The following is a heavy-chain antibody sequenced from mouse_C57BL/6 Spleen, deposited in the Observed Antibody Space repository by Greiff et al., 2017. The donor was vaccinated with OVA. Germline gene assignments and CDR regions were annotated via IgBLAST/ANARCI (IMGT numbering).Heavy chain of an antibody. J-gene: IGHJ2*01. V-gene: IGHV1-59*01. D-gene: IGHD1-1*01. CDR2: IDPSDSYT. Sequence: VQLQQPGAELVRPGTSVKLSCKASGYTFTSYWMHWVKQRPGQGLEWIGVIDPSDSYTNYNQKFKGKATLTVDTSSSTAYMQLSSLTSEDSAVYYCARRGNYGSSYEDYWGQGTTLTVSS. CDR3: ARRGNYGSSYEDY. CDR1: GYTFTSYW.